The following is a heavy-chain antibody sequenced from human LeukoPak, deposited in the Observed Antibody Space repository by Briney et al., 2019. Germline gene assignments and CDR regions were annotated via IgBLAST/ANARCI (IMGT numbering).Heavy chain of an antibody. CDR1: GGSISSYY. D-gene: IGHD2/OR15-2a*01. CDR2: IYYSGST. Sequence: SETLSLTCTVSGGSISSYYWSWIRQPPGKGLEWIGYIYYSGSTNYNPSLKSRVTISVDTSKNQFSLKLSSVTAADAAVCYCARDNKGQREAFDIWGQGTMVTVSS. J-gene: IGHJ3*02. CDR3: ARDNKGQREAFDI. V-gene: IGHV4-59*01.